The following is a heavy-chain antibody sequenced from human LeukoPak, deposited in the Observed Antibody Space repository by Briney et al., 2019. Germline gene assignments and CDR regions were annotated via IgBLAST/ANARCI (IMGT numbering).Heavy chain of an antibody. Sequence: ETLSLTCTASGGSISSYYWSWVRQAPGKGLEWVSAISNNGGYTYYADSVQGRFTISRDNSKSTLCLQMNSLRAEDTAVYYCAKQLGYCSDGSCYFPYWGQGTLVTVSS. CDR2: ISNNGGYT. V-gene: IGHV3-23*01. CDR3: AKQLGYCSDGSCYFPY. J-gene: IGHJ4*02. D-gene: IGHD2-15*01. CDR1: GGSISSYY.